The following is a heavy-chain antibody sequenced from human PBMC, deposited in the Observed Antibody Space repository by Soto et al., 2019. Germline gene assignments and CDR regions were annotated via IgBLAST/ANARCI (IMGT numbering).Heavy chain of an antibody. CDR1: GYTFTSYG. CDR2: ISAYNGNT. V-gene: IGHV1-18*04. J-gene: IGHJ3*02. Sequence: ASVKVPCKASGYTFTSYGISWVRQAPGQGLEWMGWISAYNGNTNYAQKPQGRVTMTTDTSTSTAYMELRSLRSDDTAVYYCARDRPLLWFGELLFDIWGQGTMVTVSS. CDR3: ARDRPLLWFGELLFDI. D-gene: IGHD3-10*01.